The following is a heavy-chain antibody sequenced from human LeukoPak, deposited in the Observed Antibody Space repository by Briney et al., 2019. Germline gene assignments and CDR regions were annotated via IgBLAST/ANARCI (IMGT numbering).Heavy chain of an antibody. D-gene: IGHD1-1*01. V-gene: IGHV4-39*07. CDR1: GDSVRSDSHY. CDR2: FSYGGTT. J-gene: IGHJ4*02. Sequence: PSETLSLTCTVSGDSVRSDSHYWAWLRQPPGKGLEGIGSFSYGGTTYPNPSLKSRITVSVDTFRDQFSLKLKSMTAADTAVYFCARVPLDKGGFDFWGQGTLVAVST. CDR3: ARVPLDKGGFDF.